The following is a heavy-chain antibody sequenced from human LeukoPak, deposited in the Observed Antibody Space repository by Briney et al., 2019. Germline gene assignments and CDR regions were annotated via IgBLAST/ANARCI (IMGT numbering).Heavy chain of an antibody. Sequence: GGSLRLSCAASGFTFSSYAMSWVRQAPGKGLEWVSAISGSGGSTYYADSVKGRFTISRDNSKNTLYLQMNSLRAEDTAVYYCTFRVGAPTFYYYYGMDVWGQGTTVTVSS. J-gene: IGHJ6*02. CDR3: TFRVGAPTFYYYYGMDV. V-gene: IGHV3-23*01. D-gene: IGHD1-26*01. CDR1: GFTFSSYA. CDR2: ISGSGGST.